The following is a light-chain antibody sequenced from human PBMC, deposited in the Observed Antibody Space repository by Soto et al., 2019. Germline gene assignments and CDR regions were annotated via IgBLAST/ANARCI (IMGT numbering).Light chain of an antibody. V-gene: IGKV3D-15*01. CDR3: QQYDDWLRLT. CDR1: HSVDSN. CDR2: GAS. J-gene: IGKJ4*01. Sequence: IVLTQSPATLSVSPGERATVSCSSSHSVDSNLAWYQQKPGQAPRLLIFGASTRATGIPTRFSGGGSGTDFTLTISSLQSEDFAVYFCQQYDDWLRLTFGGGTEVDIK.